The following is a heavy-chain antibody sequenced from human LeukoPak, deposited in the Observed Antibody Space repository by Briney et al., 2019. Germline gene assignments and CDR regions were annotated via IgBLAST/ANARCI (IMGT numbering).Heavy chain of an antibody. CDR3: ARASIVGAHFDY. Sequence: SVKVSCKASGGTFTRYGISWVRQAPGQGLDWMGGIIPIFGTANYAQKFQGRVTITPDESTSTAYMELSSLRSEDTAVYYCARASIVGAHFDYWGQGTLVTVSS. CDR2: IIPIFGTA. J-gene: IGHJ4*02. D-gene: IGHD1-26*01. V-gene: IGHV1-69*13. CDR1: GGTFTRYG.